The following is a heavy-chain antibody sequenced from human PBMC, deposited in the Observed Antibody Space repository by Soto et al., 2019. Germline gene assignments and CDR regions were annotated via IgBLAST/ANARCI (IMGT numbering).Heavy chain of an antibody. Sequence: SGPTLVNPTQTLTLTCTFSGVSLSTSGVGVGWIRQPPGKALEWLALIYWDDDKRYSPSLKSRLTITKDTSKNQVVLTMTNMDPVDTATYYCAHRRSVAFWSGYSFDYWGQGTLVTVSS. D-gene: IGHD3-3*01. CDR3: AHRRSVAFWSGYSFDY. CDR2: IYWDDDK. CDR1: GVSLSTSGVG. J-gene: IGHJ4*02. V-gene: IGHV2-5*02.